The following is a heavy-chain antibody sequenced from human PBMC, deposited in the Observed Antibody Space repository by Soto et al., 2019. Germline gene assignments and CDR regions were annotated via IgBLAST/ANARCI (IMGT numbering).Heavy chain of an antibody. V-gene: IGHV4-4*02. Sequence: SETLSLTCAVSGALISSPNWGGWVSQPPGKGLEWVGEISHTGTTNYNPSLKSRVTISLDNSKNHFSLRLNFVTAEDTAVYYCAIARILTGYYPPRDFDYWGQGTLVTVSS. J-gene: IGHJ4*02. CDR3: AIARILTGYYPPRDFDY. D-gene: IGHD3-9*01. CDR2: ISHTGTT. CDR1: GALISSPNW.